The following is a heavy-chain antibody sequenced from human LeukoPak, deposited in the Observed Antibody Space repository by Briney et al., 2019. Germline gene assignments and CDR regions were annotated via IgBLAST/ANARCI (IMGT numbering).Heavy chain of an antibody. J-gene: IGHJ4*02. D-gene: IGHD6-13*01. CDR2: INSDGSST. CDR1: GFTISSYW. CDR3: ARDLGVAAAEDY. Sequence: GGSLRLSCAASGFTISSYWMHWVRQAPGKGLVWVSRINSDGSSTSYADSVKGRFTISRDNSKNTLYLQMNSLRAEDTAVYYCARDLGVAAAEDYWGQGTLVTVSS. V-gene: IGHV3-74*01.